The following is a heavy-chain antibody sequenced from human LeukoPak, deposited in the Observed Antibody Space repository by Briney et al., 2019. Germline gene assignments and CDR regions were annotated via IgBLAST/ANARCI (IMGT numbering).Heavy chain of an antibody. D-gene: IGHD2-2*01. Sequence: SETLSLTCAVYGGSFSGYYWSWIRQPPGKGLEWIGEINHSGSTNYNPSLKSRVTISVDTSKNQFSLKLSSVTAAGTAVYYCASLWPYQLSAFDIWGQGTMVTVSS. V-gene: IGHV4-34*01. CDR3: ASLWPYQLSAFDI. CDR1: GGSFSGYY. CDR2: INHSGST. J-gene: IGHJ3*02.